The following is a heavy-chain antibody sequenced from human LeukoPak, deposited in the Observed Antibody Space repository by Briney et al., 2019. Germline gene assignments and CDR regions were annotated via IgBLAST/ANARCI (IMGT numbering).Heavy chain of an antibody. CDR2: ICHSGST. J-gene: IGHJ3*02. CDR1: GYSISSGYY. V-gene: IGHV4-38-2*01. D-gene: IGHD3-3*01. CDR3: ARQLVGYYDFWSGKRGAFDI. Sequence: SETLSLTCAVSGYSISSGYYWGWIRQPPGKGLEWIGSICHSGSTYYNPSLKSRVTISVDTSKNQFSLKLSSVTAADTAVYYCARQLVGYYDFWSGKRGAFDIWGQGTMVTVSS.